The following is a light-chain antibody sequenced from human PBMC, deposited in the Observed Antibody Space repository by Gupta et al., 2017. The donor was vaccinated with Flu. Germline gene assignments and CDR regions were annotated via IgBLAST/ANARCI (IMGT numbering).Light chain of an antibody. CDR1: SSDVGGYNY. Sequence: QSALTQPAAVSGSPGQSITISCTGTSSDVGGYNYVSWYQQHPGNAPKLMIDEFTDRPSGVSNRFSGSKSGNTASLTISGHQAEDEADYFCASYTTTSTWVFGGGTKLTVL. CDR3: ASYTTTSTWV. J-gene: IGLJ3*02. V-gene: IGLV2-14*01. CDR2: EFT.